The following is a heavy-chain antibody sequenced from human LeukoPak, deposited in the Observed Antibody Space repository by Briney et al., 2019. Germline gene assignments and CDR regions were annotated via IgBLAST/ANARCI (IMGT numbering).Heavy chain of an antibody. D-gene: IGHD2-2*01. CDR3: ARDAPWDYCSSTSCYGGYMDV. J-gene: IGHJ6*03. Sequence: PSETLSLTCTVSGDSISSYYWSWVRQPAGKGLEWIGYIYHSGSTYYNPSLKSRVTISVDRSKNQFSLKLSSVTAADTAVYYCARDAPWDYCSSTSCYGGYMDVWGKGTTVTVSS. CDR2: IYHSGST. CDR1: GDSISSYY. V-gene: IGHV4-59*06.